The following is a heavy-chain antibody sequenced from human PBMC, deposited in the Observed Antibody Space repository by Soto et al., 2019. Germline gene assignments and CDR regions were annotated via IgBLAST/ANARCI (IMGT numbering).Heavy chain of an antibody. Sequence: GASVKVSCKVSGYTLTELSMHWVRQAPGKGLEWMGGFDPEDGETIYAQKFQGRVTMTEDTSTDTAYMELSSLRSEDTAVYYCAAGIWSGYYSDYYYYMDVWGKGTTVTVSS. CDR3: AAGIWSGYYSDYYYYMDV. CDR1: GYTLTELS. J-gene: IGHJ6*03. V-gene: IGHV1-24*01. CDR2: FDPEDGET. D-gene: IGHD3-3*01.